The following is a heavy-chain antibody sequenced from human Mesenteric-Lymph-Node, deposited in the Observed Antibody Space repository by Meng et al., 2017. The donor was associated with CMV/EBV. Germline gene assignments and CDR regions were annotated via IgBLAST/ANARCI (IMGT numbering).Heavy chain of an antibody. CDR2: ISSSSSYI. V-gene: IGHV3-21*04. CDR1: GFTFSSYS. CDR3: ARDLGSSSWPYYFDY. J-gene: IGHJ4*02. Sequence: GGSLRLSCAASGFTFSSYSMNWVRQAPGKGLEWVSSISSSSSYIYYADSVKGRFTISRDNAKNSLYLQMNSLRAEDTAVYYCARDLGSSSWPYYFDYWGQGTLVTVSS. D-gene: IGHD6-13*01.